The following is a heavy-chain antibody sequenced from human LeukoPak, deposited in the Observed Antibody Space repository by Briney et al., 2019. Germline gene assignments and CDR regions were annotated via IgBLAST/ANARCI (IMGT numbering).Heavy chain of an antibody. Sequence: GGSLRLSCTASGFSFSGHWMHWARQLPGKGLVWVSRISPTGSTTSYADSVKGRFTVSRGNAKNTLCLQVNNLRAEDTAVYYCARGPNSNWSGLDFWGQGTLLTVSS. V-gene: IGHV3-74*01. CDR3: ARGPNSNWSGLDF. CDR1: GFSFSGHW. CDR2: ISPTGSTT. D-gene: IGHD6-6*01. J-gene: IGHJ4*02.